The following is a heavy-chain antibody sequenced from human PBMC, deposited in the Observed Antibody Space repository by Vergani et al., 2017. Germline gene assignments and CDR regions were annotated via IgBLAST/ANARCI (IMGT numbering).Heavy chain of an antibody. V-gene: IGHV4-61*02. CDR1: GVSMQSGRFY. J-gene: IGHJ5*02. D-gene: IGHD3/OR15-3a*01. CDR3: ARGETRTDWFDP. Sequence: QVQLHESGPGLVKPSETLSLICSVSGVSMQSGRFYWTWIRGTAERRPEWIGRVYPSGTTHYNPSLNGRVTIFVDKSKNLLSLRWTSVTAADTAVYYCARGETRTDWFDPWGQGTLVTVSS. CDR2: VYPSGTT.